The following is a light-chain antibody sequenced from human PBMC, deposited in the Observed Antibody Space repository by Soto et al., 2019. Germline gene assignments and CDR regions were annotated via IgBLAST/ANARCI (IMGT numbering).Light chain of an antibody. J-gene: IGKJ3*01. CDR2: VAS. Sequence: DIQMTQSPSSLSAFVGDRVTITCRASQTIIRYLNWYQQKPGRAPNLLIYVASSLQSGVPSRFSGSGSGTEFTLTITSLQPEDFATYYCQQSYSTLFTFGPGTKVEIK. CDR1: QTIIRY. V-gene: IGKV1-39*01. CDR3: QQSYSTLFT.